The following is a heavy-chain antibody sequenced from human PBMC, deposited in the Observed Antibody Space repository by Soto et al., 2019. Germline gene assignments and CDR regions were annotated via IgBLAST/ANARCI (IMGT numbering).Heavy chain of an antibody. CDR3: ARSKLRTTVTTYYFDY. J-gene: IGHJ4*02. V-gene: IGHV4-34*01. CDR1: GGSFSGYY. CDR2: INHSGST. D-gene: IGHD4-17*01. Sequence: QVQLQQWGAGLLKPSETLSLTCAVYGGSFSGYYWSWIRQSPGKGLEWIGEINHSGSTNYNPSLKSRVTISVDTSKNQFSLKLSSVTAADTAVYYCARSKLRTTVTTYYFDYWGQGTLVTVSS.